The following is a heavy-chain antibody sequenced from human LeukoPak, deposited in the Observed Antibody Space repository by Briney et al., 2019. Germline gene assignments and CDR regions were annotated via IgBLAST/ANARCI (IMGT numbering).Heavy chain of an antibody. D-gene: IGHD2/OR15-2a*01. CDR1: GGSISSSTFY. CDR2: IYYSGTT. V-gene: IGHV4-39*07. CDR3: ASHAVTPTSVLFDY. J-gene: IGHJ4*02. Sequence: SETLSLTCTVSGGSISSSTFYWGWIRQPPGKGLEWIASIYYSGTTYCTPSLKGRVTISLDTSKNQFSLRLNSVTAADTAVYYCASHAVTPTSVLFDYWGQGSLVTVSS.